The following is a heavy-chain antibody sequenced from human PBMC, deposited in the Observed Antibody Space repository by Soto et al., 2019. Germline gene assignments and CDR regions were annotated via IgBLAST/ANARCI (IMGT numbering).Heavy chain of an antibody. Sequence: GASVKVSCKASGYTFTSYYMHWVRQAPGQGLEWMGIINPSGGSTSYAQKFQGRVTMTRDTSTSTVYMELSSLRSEETAVYYCARDSEKPKYYYGSGMGFPGDPPQNRPCFDPWGQGTLVTVSS. D-gene: IGHD3-10*01. J-gene: IGHJ5*02. CDR2: INPSGGST. V-gene: IGHV1-46*01. CDR1: GYTFTSYY. CDR3: ARDSEKPKYYYGSGMGFPGDPPQNRPCFDP.